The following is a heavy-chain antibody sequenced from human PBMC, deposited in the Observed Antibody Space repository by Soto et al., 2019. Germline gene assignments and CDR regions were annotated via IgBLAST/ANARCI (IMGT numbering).Heavy chain of an antibody. CDR1: GYTFPNYD. CDR2: ISAYNGDT. Sequence: QVQLVQSGAEVKKPGASVKVSCKASGYTFPNYDINWVRQAPGQGLEWMGWISAYNGDTNYAQKLQGRVNMTTDTSTSTAYMELRSLRSDDTAVYYCARSGLPDPVVVVGHTPFDPWGQGTLVTVSS. D-gene: IGHD2-15*01. V-gene: IGHV1-18*01. CDR3: ARSGLPDPVVVVGHTPFDP. J-gene: IGHJ5*02.